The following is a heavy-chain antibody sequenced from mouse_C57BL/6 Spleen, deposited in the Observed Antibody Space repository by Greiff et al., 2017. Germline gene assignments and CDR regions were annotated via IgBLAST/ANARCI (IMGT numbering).Heavy chain of an antibody. J-gene: IGHJ4*01. D-gene: IGHD1-1*01. CDR3: ARRGITTAYYYSMGY. CDR1: GYTFTSYW. Sequence: QVQLQQPGAELVMPGASVKLSCKASGYTFTSYWMHWVKQRPGQGLEWIGEIDPSDSYTNYNQKFKGKSTLTVDKSSSTAYMQLSSLTSEDSAVYYWARRGITTAYYYSMGYWGQGTSVTVSS. CDR2: IDPSDSYT. V-gene: IGHV1-69*01.